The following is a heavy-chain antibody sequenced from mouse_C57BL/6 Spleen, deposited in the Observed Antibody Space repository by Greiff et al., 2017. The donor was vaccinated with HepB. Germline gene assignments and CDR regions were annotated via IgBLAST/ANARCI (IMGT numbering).Heavy chain of an antibody. Sequence: VQLQQSGPELVKPGASVKISCKASGYAFSSSWMNWVKQRPGKGLEWIGRIYPGDGDTNYNGKFKGKATLTADKSSSTAYMQLSSLTSEYSAVYICARSGYYAMDYWGQGTSVTVSS. CDR1: GYAFSSSW. CDR2: IYPGDGDT. V-gene: IGHV1-82*01. D-gene: IGHD3-1*01. CDR3: ARSGYYAMDY. J-gene: IGHJ4*01.